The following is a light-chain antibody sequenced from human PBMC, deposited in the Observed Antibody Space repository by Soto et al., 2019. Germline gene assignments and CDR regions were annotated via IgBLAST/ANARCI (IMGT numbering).Light chain of an antibody. CDR1: QGISSY. V-gene: IGKV1-9*01. Sequence: IQLTKTPSFLSASVGDRVTITCRASQGISSYLAWYQQKPGKAPKLLIYAASTLQSGVPSRFSGSGSGTEFTLTISSLQPEDFATYYCQQLNSYPRSFGPGTKVDIK. J-gene: IGKJ3*01. CDR2: AAS. CDR3: QQLNSYPRS.